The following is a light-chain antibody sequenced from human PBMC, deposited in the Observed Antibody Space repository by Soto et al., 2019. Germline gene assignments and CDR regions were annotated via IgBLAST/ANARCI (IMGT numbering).Light chain of an antibody. Sequence: QSALTQPASVSGSPGQSITISCTGTSSDVATYNPVSWYQQLPGTAPKLIIYEVTNRPSGVSTRFSGSQFGNTASLTNSGHQSNAHTAYYSWSRVFGRGTKLTVL. CDR3: WSRV. V-gene: IGLV2-23*02. J-gene: IGLJ3*02. CDR2: EVT. CDR1: SSDVATYNP.